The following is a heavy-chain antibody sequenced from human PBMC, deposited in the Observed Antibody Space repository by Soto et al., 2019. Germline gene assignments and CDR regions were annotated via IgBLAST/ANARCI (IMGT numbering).Heavy chain of an antibody. CDR2: ISGTGVPT. J-gene: IGHJ5*02. D-gene: IGHD2-2*01. CDR1: GFDFSCYA. V-gene: IGHV3-23*01. Sequence: GGSLRLSCAASGFDFSCYAMSWVRQAPGKGLECISLISGTGVPTLYAESVKGRFSVSRDNSKDTLFLEMNNLGVDDTAMYYCAKSFCSSSSCFFLWVDPWGPGTLVTVSS. CDR3: AKSFCSSSSCFFLWVDP.